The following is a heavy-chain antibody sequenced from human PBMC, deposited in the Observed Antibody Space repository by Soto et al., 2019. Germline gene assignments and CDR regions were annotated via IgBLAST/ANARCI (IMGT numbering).Heavy chain of an antibody. V-gene: IGHV3-15*07. CDR2: IKPISEGGTT. CDR1: RVNFSAAS. Sequence: PXXSLTLSCVASRVNFSAASLDCVLHIPGKGLEWVGRIKPISEGGTTAYAEAVKGRFTISRDDSKNALHLQMDSLKTEDSAVYYCTTVPYSSGPTWGLGTLVTV. CDR3: TTVPYSSGPT. J-gene: IGHJ4*02. D-gene: IGHD6-25*01.